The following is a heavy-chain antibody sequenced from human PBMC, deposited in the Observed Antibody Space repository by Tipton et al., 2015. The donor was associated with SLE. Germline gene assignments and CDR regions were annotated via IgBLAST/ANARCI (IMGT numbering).Heavy chain of an antibody. CDR3: AGWRTYSINDY. CDR2: IRGSTSSVT. CDR1: GFTFSNYA. Sequence: SLRLSCAASGFTFSNYAMSWVRQAPGKGLEVVSSIRGSTSSVTYHAESVKGRFTISRDNAKNSLYLQMNSLRAEDTAVYYCAGWRTYSINDYWGQGTLVTVSS. V-gene: IGHV3-23*01. D-gene: IGHD1-26*01. J-gene: IGHJ4*02.